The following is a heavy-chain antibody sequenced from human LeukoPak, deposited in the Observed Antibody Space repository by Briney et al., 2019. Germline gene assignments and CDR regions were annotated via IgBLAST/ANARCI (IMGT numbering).Heavy chain of an antibody. CDR2: LSGSAGGT. Sequence: GGSLRLSCGVSGITLSNYGMSWVRQTPGKGLEWVAGLSGSAGGTNYADSVKGRFTISRDNSKNTLFLQMDRLRAEDTAVYFCAKRGVVVRVFLVGFHKEAYYFDSWGQGAQVTVSS. V-gene: IGHV3-23*01. CDR3: AKRGVVVRVFLVGFHKEAYYFDS. CDR1: GITLSNYG. D-gene: IGHD3-16*02. J-gene: IGHJ4*02.